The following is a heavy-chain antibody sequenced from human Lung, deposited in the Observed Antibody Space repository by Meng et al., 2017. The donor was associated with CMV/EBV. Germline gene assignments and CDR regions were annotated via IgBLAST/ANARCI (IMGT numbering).Heavy chain of an antibody. Sequence: QVQLQESGPGLVKPSQTLSLTCTVSGASISSGYYHWSWIRQPPGKGLEYIGHIYDSRSGTTYYNPSLKSRVTISVDTSNNQFSLKVISVTAADTAVYYCTNYRVGAGGQGSWGQGTMVTVSS. CDR1: GASISSGYYH. V-gene: IGHV4-30-4*08. CDR3: TNYRVGAGGQGS. D-gene: IGHD6-13*01. CDR2: IYDSRSGTT. J-gene: IGHJ5*02.